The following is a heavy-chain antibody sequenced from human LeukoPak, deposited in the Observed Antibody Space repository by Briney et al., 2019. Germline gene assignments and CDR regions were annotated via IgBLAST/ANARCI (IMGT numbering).Heavy chain of an antibody. CDR1: GFTFSSYA. J-gene: IGHJ5*02. V-gene: IGHV3-23*01. CDR2: ISGSGGST. Sequence: GGSLRLSCVASGFTFSSYAMSWVRQAPGEGLEWVSTISGSGGSTYYADSVKGRFTISRDNSKNTLYLQMNSLRAEDTAVYYCVKDLLWFGEPWGQGTLVTVSS. CDR3: VKDLLWFGEP. D-gene: IGHD3-10*01.